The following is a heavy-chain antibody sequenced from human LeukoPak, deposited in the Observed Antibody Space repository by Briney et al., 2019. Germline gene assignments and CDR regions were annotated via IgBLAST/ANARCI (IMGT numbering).Heavy chain of an antibody. CDR2: FDPEDGET. CDR1: GYTLTELS. Sequence: GASVKLSCKVSGYTLTELSMHWVRQAPGQGLGWRGGFDPEDGETIYAQKFQGRVTMTEDTSTDTAYMELSSLKSEDTAVYYCATALQTAGIAAAGTFGYWGQGTLVTVSS. CDR3: ATALQTAGIAAAGTFGY. J-gene: IGHJ4*02. D-gene: IGHD6-13*01. V-gene: IGHV1-24*01.